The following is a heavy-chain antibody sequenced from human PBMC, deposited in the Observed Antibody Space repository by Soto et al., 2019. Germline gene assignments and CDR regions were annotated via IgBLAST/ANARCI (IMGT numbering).Heavy chain of an antibody. D-gene: IGHD3-16*02. V-gene: IGHV1-69*12. J-gene: IGHJ5*02. CDR1: GGTFSSYA. CDR3: ARVVTGSPGGGWFDP. CDR2: IIPIFGTA. Sequence: QVQLVQSGAEVKKPGSSVKVSCKASGGTFSSYAISWVRQAPGQGLEWMGGIIPIFGTANYAQKFQGRVTIPADESTSKAYMELSSLRSEETAVYYCARVVTGSPGGGWFDPWGQGTLVTVSS.